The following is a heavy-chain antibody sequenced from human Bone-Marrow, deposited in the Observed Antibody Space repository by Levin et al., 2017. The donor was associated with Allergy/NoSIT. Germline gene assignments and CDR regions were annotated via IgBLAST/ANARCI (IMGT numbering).Heavy chain of an antibody. CDR3: ARRFDCATNPCQGFDH. Sequence: KVSCNGSAYSFHSYWIAWVRQMPGKGLEWMGIIYPGDSDTRYSPSFEGQVTIPADKSTSTVYLQWSSLKASDTAKHYCARRFDCATNPCQGFDHWGQGTRVTVSS. J-gene: IGHJ4*02. D-gene: IGHD5-12*01. CDR2: IYPGDSDT. CDR1: AYSFHSYW. V-gene: IGHV5-51*01.